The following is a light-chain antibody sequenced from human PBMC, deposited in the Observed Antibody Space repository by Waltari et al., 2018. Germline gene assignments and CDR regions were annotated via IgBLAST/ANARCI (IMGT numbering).Light chain of an antibody. CDR2: KAS. CDR3: QQYNSFSLT. V-gene: IGKV1-5*03. CDR1: QNISSG. Sequence: TCRASQNISSGLAWYQQKPGKAPELLIYKASNLESGVPSRFSGSGSGTEFTLTISSLQPDDFATYYCQQYNSFSLTFGGGTKVEIK. J-gene: IGKJ4*01.